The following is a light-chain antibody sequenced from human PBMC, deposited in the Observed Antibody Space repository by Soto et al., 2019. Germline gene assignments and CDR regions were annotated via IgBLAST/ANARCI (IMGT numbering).Light chain of an antibody. CDR1: QSVSSAY. CDR3: QQCGSSPWT. Sequence: EIVLTQSPGTLSLSPGERATLSCRASQSVSSAYLAWYQQKPGQAPRLIIYNVSSRATGIPDRFSGGGSGTDFTLTISRLEPEDFAVYYCQQCGSSPWTFGQGTKVDIK. J-gene: IGKJ1*01. CDR2: NVS. V-gene: IGKV3-20*01.